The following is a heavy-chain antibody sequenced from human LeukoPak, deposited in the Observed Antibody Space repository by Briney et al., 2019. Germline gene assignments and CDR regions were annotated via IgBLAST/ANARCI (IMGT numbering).Heavy chain of an antibody. CDR1: GFTFSSYS. V-gene: IGHV3-23*01. D-gene: IGHD6-19*01. Sequence: GGSLRLSCAASGFTFSSYSMNWVRQAPGKGLEWVSAISGSGGSTYYADSVKGRFTISRDNSKNTLYLQMNSLRAEDTAVYYCAKEQWLVRAFDIWGQGTMVTVSS. CDR2: ISGSGGST. J-gene: IGHJ3*02. CDR3: AKEQWLVRAFDI.